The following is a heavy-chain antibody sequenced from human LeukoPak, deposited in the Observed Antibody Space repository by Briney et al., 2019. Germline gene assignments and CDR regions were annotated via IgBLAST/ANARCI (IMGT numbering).Heavy chain of an antibody. CDR1: GFTFGDYA. D-gene: IGHD2-15*01. CDR3: TRGKGSFYCSGGSCYFDY. CDR2: IRSKAYGGTT. J-gene: IGHJ4*02. Sequence: GRSLRLSCTASGFTFGDYAMSWLRQAPGKGLEWVGFIRSKAYGGTTEHAASVKGRFTISRDDSKSIAYLQMNSLKTEDTAVYYCTRGKGSFYCSGGSCYFDYWGQGTLVTVSS. V-gene: IGHV3-49*03.